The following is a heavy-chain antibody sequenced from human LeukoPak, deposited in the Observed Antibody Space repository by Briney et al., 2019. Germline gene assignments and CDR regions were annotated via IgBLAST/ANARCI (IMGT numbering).Heavy chain of an antibody. CDR3: ARVPGDGSGSYFRIGAIPGPYYYYMDV. CDR2: ISAYNGNT. J-gene: IGHJ6*03. CDR1: GYTLTSYG. D-gene: IGHD3-10*01. Sequence: ASVKVSCKASGYTLTSYGISWVRQAPGQGLEWMGWISAYNGNTNYAQKLQGRVTMTTDTSTSTAYMELRSLRSDDTAVYYCARVPGDGSGSYFRIGAIPGPYYYYMDVWGKGTTVTVSS. V-gene: IGHV1-18*01.